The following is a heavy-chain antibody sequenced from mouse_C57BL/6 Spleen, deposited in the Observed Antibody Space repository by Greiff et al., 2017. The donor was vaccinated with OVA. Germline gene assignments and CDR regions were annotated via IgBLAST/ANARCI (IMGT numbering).Heavy chain of an antibody. J-gene: IGHJ2*01. D-gene: IGHD2-1*01. CDR2: ISYDGSN. Sequence: EVQLQQSGPGLVKPSQSLSLTCSVTGYSITSGYYWNWIRQFPGNKLEWMGYISYDGSNNYNPSLKNRISITRDTSKNQFFLKLNSVTTEDTATYYCAGREDYGNYFDYWGQGTTLTVSS. V-gene: IGHV3-6*01. CDR3: AGREDYGNYFDY. CDR1: GYSITSGYY.